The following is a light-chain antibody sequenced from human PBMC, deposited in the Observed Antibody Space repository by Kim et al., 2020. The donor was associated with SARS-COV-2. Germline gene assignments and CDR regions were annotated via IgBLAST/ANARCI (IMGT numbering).Light chain of an antibody. CDR2: YDT. CDR1: DIGTKS. J-gene: IGLJ3*02. V-gene: IGLV3-21*04. CDR3: QVWDSGSDHWV. Sequence: APGQPAPIPCGGDDIGTKSLPWYQQQPGPAPVLVIYYDTDRPSGIPERFSASNSGNTATLTVSRVEAGDEADYYCQVWDSGSDHWVFGGGTQLTVL.